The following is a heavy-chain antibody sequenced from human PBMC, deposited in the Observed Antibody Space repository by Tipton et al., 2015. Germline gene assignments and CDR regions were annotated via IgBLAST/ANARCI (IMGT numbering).Heavy chain of an antibody. V-gene: IGHV4-38-2*02. CDR1: GYSISSGYY. CDR2: IYHRGDT. Sequence: TLSLTCAVSGYSISSGYYWGWIRQPPGKGLEWIGSIYHRGDTNYNPSLKSRVTISRDTSKNQFSLKLTSVAAADTAVYYCARDLEHGMDVWGHGTTVTVSS. CDR3: ARDLEHGMDV. J-gene: IGHJ6*02. D-gene: IGHD5-24*01.